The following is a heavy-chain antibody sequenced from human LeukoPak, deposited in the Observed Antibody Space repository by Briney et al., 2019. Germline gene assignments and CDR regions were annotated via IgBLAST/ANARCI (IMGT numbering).Heavy chain of an antibody. D-gene: IGHD3-3*01. CDR1: GYSFTSYW. J-gene: IGHJ6*02. CDR2: IYPGDSDT. CDR3: ARHGYGYYNYYYGMDV. V-gene: IGHV5-51*01. Sequence: GESLKISCKGSGYSFTSYWIGWVRQMPGKGLEWMGIIYPGDSDTRYSPSFQGQVTISADKSISTAYLQWSSLKASDTAMYYCARHGYGYYNYYYGMDVWGQGTTVTVSS.